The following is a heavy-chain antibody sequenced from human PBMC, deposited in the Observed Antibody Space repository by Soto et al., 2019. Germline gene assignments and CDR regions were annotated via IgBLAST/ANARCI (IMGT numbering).Heavy chain of an antibody. Sequence: PSETMSLTCAVYGGSFTGYYWTWIRQPPGKGLEWIGEINQSGSTNYNPSLKSRVTISADTSKNQFSLKLSSVTAADTAVYYCARVGITIFGVVIIESWFDPWGQGTLVTVSS. J-gene: IGHJ5*02. CDR3: ARVGITIFGVVIIESWFDP. CDR1: GGSFTGYY. V-gene: IGHV4-34*01. CDR2: INQSGST. D-gene: IGHD3-3*01.